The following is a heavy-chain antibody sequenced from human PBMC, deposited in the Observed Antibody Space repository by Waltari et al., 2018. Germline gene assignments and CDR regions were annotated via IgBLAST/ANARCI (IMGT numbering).Heavy chain of an antibody. J-gene: IGHJ4*02. CDR2: IYYSGST. CDR1: GGSISSSSYY. CDR3: ARLGEMATIEYYFDY. D-gene: IGHD5-12*01. Sequence: QLQLQESGPGLVKPSETLSLTCTVSGGSISSSSYYWGWIRQPPGKGLEWIGSIYYSGSTNYNPSLKSRVTISVDTSKNQFSLKLSSVTAADTAVYYCARLGEMATIEYYFDYWGQGTLVTVSS. V-gene: IGHV4-39*01.